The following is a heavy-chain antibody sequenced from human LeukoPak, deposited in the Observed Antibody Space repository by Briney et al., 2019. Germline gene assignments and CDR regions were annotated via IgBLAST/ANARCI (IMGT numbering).Heavy chain of an antibody. CDR3: AKDRPRGGQFPLYCDS. V-gene: IGHV3-23*01. J-gene: IGHJ4*02. CDR2: ISDGGGRT. Sequence: GGFLRLSCAASGFTFSSYAMIWVRQAPGKGLEWVSRISDGGGRTYYADSVKGRFTISRDNSNNTLWMQMNSLRADDTAVYYCAKDRPRGGQFPLYCDSWGQGTLVTVSS. CDR1: GFTFSSYA. D-gene: IGHD3-10*01.